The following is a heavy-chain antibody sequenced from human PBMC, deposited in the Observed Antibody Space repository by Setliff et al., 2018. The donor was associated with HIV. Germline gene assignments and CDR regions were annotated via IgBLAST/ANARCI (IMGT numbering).Heavy chain of an antibody. J-gene: IGHJ4*02. D-gene: IGHD6-19*01. CDR2: VYYSGST. V-gene: IGHV4-39*07. CDR3: ARCGPVAGYRVCFDY. Sequence: SETLSLTCIVSGGSIVNNNYYWGWIRQPPGKGLEWIGSVYYSGSTYYNPSLKSRVSVSVDRSKNQLSLKVSSVTAADTAVYYCARCGPVAGYRVCFDYWGQGSPVTVSS. CDR1: GGSIVNNNYY.